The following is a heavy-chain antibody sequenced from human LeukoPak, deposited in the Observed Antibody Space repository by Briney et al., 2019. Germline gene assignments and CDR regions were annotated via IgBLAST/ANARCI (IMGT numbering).Heavy chain of an antibody. CDR2: TYCRSKWYY. D-gene: IGHD5-12*01. CDR1: GDSVSSNSAA. Sequence: PSQTLSLTCAISGDSVSSNSAAWNWIRQSPSRGLEWLGRTYCRSKWYYDYVVSLKSRITIIPDTSKNQFSLQLSSVTPEDTAVYYCAGGTYSGYDSWGQGTLVTVSS. CDR3: AGGTYSGYDS. V-gene: IGHV6-1*01. J-gene: IGHJ5*02.